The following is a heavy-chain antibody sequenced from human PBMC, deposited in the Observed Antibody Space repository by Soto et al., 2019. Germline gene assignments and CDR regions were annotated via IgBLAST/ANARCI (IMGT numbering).Heavy chain of an antibody. V-gene: IGHV1-69*01. CDR1: GGTFSSYA. D-gene: IGHD6-6*01. Sequence: QVQLVQSGDEVKKPGSSVNVSCKASGGTFSSYAISWVRQAPGQGLEWMGGIIPIFGTANYAQKFQGRVTLTADESTSTAYMELSSLRSEDTAVYYFAREDFHGYSSSDYYYGMDVWGQGTTVTVSS. CDR3: AREDFHGYSSSDYYYGMDV. CDR2: IIPIFGTA. J-gene: IGHJ6*02.